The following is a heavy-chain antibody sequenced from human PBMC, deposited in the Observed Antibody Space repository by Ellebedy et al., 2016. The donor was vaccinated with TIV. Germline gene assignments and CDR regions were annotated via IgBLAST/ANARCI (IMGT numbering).Heavy chain of an antibody. CDR3: AREPMVRGVIRRGYAMDV. D-gene: IGHD3-10*01. J-gene: IGHJ6*02. Sequence: GGSLRLSXAASGFTFSSYGMHWVRQAPGKGLEWVAVIWYDGSNKYYADSVKGRFTISRDNSKNTLYLQMNSLRAEDTAVYYCAREPMVRGVIRRGYAMDVWGLGTTVTVSS. V-gene: IGHV3-33*01. CDR2: IWYDGSNK. CDR1: GFTFSSYG.